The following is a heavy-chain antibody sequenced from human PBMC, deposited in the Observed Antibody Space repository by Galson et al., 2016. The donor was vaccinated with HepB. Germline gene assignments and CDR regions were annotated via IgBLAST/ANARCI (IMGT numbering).Heavy chain of an antibody. V-gene: IGHV6-1*01. CDR2: TFYRSKWYN. J-gene: IGHJ4*02. CDR3: ARYSHDSSPH. D-gene: IGHD5-18*01. Sequence: CAISGDSVSSNTAAWNWIRQSPSRGLEWLGRTFYRSKWYNDYAVSVRSRVRVSPDTSKNQFSLQLNSVTPEDTALYYCARYSHDSSPHWGQGTLVTVSS. CDR1: GDSVSSNTAA.